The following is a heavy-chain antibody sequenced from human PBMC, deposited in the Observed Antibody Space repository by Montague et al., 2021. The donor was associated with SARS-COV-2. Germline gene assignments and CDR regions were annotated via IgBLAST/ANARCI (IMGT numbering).Heavy chain of an antibody. CDR3: ARRWSSVWGVTVSAELDY. CDR2: INQSGRT. J-gene: IGHJ4*02. D-gene: IGHD3-10*01. Sequence: SETLSLTCAVYGGSSSGYYWSWIRQPPEKGLEWIGEINQSGRTNNNPSLKSRVIISVDTSKNQFSLKLSSVTAADTAVYYCARRWSSVWGVTVSAELDYWGQGILVIVSS. CDR1: GGSSSGYY. V-gene: IGHV4-34*01.